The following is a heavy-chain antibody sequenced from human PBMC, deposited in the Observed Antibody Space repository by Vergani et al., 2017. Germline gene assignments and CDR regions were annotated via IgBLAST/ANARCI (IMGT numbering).Heavy chain of an antibody. J-gene: IGHJ4*02. CDR1: GFTFSSYA. CDR3: AKSVGDSGYVGSY. V-gene: IGHV3-23*01. Sequence: EVQLLESGGGLVQPGGFLRLSCAASGFTFSSYAMSWVRQAPGKGLEWVSAISGSGGSTYYADSVKGRFTISRDNSKNTLYLQMNSLRAEDTAVYYCAKSVGDSGYVGSYWGQGTLVTVSS. D-gene: IGHD5-12*01. CDR2: ISGSGGST.